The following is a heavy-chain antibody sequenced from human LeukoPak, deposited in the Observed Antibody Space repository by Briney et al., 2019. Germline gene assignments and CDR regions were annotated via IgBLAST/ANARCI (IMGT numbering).Heavy chain of an antibody. J-gene: IGHJ5*02. Sequence: GGSLRLSCVASGFIFSDYGIQWVRQAPGKGLEWVAVIAYDGNNTYYGDSVRGRFTISRDNSKNSLYLQMNSLRAEDTAVYYCAREVTYCGGDCSGGWFDPWGQGTPVTVSS. CDR3: AREVTYCGGDCSGGWFDP. CDR2: IAYDGNNT. D-gene: IGHD2-21*02. CDR1: GFIFSDYG. V-gene: IGHV3-30*03.